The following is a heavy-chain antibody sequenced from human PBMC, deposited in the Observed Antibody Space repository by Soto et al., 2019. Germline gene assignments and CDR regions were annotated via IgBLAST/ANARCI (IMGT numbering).Heavy chain of an antibody. Sequence: GGSLRLSCAASGFTFSSYGMHWVRQAPGKGLEWVAVISYDGSNKYYADSVKGRFTISRDNSKNTLYLQMNSLRAEDTAVYYCAKDGEGVRSHRSSSRNPRPKQNYYYYMDVWGKGTTVTVSS. V-gene: IGHV3-30*18. D-gene: IGHD2-15*01. CDR2: ISYDGSNK. CDR1: GFTFSSYG. CDR3: AKDGEGVRSHRSSSRNPRPKQNYYYYMDV. J-gene: IGHJ6*03.